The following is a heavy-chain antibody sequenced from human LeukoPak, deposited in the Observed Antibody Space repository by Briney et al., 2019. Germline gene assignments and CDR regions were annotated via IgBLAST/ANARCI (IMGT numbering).Heavy chain of an antibody. CDR1: GFTFSSYA. V-gene: IGHV3-48*04. CDR3: ARGRIVAGVRY. J-gene: IGHJ4*02. Sequence: GGSLRLSCAASGFTFSSYAIHWVRQAPGKGLEWVSYISSSRSIIYYADSVKGRFTISRDNAKNSLYLQMNSLRAEDMAVYYCARGRIVAGVRYWGQGTLVTVSS. D-gene: IGHD3-22*01. CDR2: ISSSRSII.